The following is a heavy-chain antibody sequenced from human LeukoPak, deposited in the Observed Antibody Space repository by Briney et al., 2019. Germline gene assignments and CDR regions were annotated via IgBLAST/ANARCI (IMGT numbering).Heavy chain of an antibody. CDR3: AKDRLLAAGHFDY. CDR1: GFLFRTYG. J-gene: IGHJ4*02. CDR2: ISYDGSNK. D-gene: IGHD2-2*01. V-gene: IGHV3-30*18. Sequence: QAGGSLRLSCAASGFLFRTYGMHWVRQAPGKGLEWVAVISYDGSNKYYTDSVKGRFTISRDNSKNTLFLYMNSLRPEDTAVYYCAKDRLLAAGHFDYWGQGSLLTVSS.